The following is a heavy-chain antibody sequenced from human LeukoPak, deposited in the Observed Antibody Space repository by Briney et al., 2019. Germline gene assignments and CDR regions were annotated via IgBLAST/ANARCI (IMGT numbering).Heavy chain of an antibody. V-gene: IGHV3-23*01. D-gene: IGHD3-10*01. J-gene: IGHJ5*02. CDR1: GFTFSTYS. CDR3: ARSRGVIPNWFDP. CDR2: IGGDSHTA. Sequence: GGSLRLSCAASGFTFSTYSMNWVRQAPGKGLEWVSIIGGDSHTAYYGDSVKGRFTISRDNSKNTLFLQMNSLRAEDTAVYYCARSRGVIPNWFDPWGQGTLVTVSS.